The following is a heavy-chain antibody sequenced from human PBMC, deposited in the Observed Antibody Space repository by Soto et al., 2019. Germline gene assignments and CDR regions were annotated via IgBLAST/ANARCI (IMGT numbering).Heavy chain of an antibody. CDR1: GGSISSSSYY. CDR2: IYYSGST. J-gene: IGHJ5*02. CDR3: ARNKPNWFDP. Sequence: QLQLQESGTGLVKPSETLSLTCTVSGGSISSSSYYWGWIRQPPGQGLESIGSIYYSGSTSDNPSLKSRVTISVDTSKNQFALKLSAVTAADTAVYYGARNKPNWFDPWGQGTLVTVSS. V-gene: IGHV4-39*01.